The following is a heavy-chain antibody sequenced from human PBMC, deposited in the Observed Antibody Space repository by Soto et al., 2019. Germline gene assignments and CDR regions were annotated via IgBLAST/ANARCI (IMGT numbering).Heavy chain of an antibody. V-gene: IGHV6-1*01. CDR2: TYYRSKWYN. CDR1: GDSVSSNSAA. CDR3: ARRGNWNYFYYYYYGMDV. J-gene: IGHJ6*02. Sequence: SQTLSLTCAISGDSVSSNSAAWNWIRQSPSRGLEWLGRTYYRSKWYNDYAVSVKSRMTINPDTSKNQFSLQLNSVTPEDTAVYYCARRGNWNYFYYYYYGMDVWGQGITVTVSS. D-gene: IGHD1-7*01.